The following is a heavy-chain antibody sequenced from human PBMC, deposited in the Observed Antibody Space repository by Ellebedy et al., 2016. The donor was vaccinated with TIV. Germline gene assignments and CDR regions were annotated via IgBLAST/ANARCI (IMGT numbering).Heavy chain of an antibody. CDR2: IYYSGST. CDR1: GGSISSSSYY. V-gene: IGHV4-39*07. J-gene: IGHJ4*02. CDR3: ARDYVVATNEALDY. D-gene: IGHD5-12*01. Sequence: MPSETLSLTCTVSGGSISSSSYYWGWIRQPPGKGLEWIGSIYYSGSTYYNPSLKSRVTISVDTSKNQFSLKLSSVTAADTAVYYCARDYVVATNEALDYWGQGTLVTVSS.